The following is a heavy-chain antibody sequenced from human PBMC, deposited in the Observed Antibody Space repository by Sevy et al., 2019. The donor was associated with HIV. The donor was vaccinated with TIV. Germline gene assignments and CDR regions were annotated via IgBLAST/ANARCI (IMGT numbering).Heavy chain of an antibody. D-gene: IGHD6-6*01. Sequence: GESLKISCKASGYTFTSYYTHWVRQAPGQGLEWMGIINPSGGSTSYAQKFQGRVTMTRDTSTSTVYMELSSLRSEDTAVYYCAREGSSSSKFTWFDPWGQGTLVTVSS. CDR2: INPSGGST. J-gene: IGHJ5*02. CDR1: GYTFTSYY. CDR3: AREGSSSSKFTWFDP. V-gene: IGHV1-46*03.